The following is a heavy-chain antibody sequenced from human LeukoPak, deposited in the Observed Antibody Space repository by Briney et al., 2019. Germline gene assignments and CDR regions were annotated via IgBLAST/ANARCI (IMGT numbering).Heavy chain of an antibody. V-gene: IGHV3-23*01. D-gene: IGHD3-10*01. CDR1: GFTFSTYA. Sequence: GSLRPSCAASGFTFSTYAMTWVRQAPGKGLEWVAAVTSDGRWTNYADSVKGRFTVSRDNSKDTLFMQMSSLRAEDTAVCYCAKGTSWFGEDWGLGTLVTVSS. J-gene: IGHJ4*02. CDR2: VTSDGRWT. CDR3: AKGTSWFGED.